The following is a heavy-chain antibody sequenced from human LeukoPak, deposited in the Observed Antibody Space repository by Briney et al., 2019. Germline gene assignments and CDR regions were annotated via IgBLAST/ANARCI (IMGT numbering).Heavy chain of an antibody. J-gene: IGHJ6*02. D-gene: IGHD1-26*01. CDR2: IYYNGNT. CDR1: DVSINSYY. CDR3: ARGRSNYCGMDV. V-gene: IGHV4-59*01. Sequence: SETLSLTCSVSDVSINSYYWNWIRRPPGKGLERIGYIYYNGNTNYSPSLKSRVTMSVDTSKNLFSLKVSSVTAADTAVYYCARGRSNYCGMDVWGQGTTVTVSS.